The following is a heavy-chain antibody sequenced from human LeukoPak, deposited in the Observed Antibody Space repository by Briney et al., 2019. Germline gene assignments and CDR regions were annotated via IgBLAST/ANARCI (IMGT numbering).Heavy chain of an antibody. Sequence: GGSLRLSCAAYGFTFSSYSMNWVRQAPGKGLEWVSSISSSSSYIYYADSVKGRFTISRDNAKNSLYLQMNSLRAEDTAVYYCARSQVVAADYFDYWGQGTLVTVSS. V-gene: IGHV3-21*01. J-gene: IGHJ4*02. CDR2: ISSSSSYI. CDR3: ARSQVVAADYFDY. D-gene: IGHD2-15*01. CDR1: GFTFSSYS.